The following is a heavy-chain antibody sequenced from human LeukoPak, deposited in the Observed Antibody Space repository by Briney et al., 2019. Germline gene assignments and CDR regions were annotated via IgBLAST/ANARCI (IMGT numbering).Heavy chain of an antibody. Sequence: PSETLSLTCTVSGGSISSGGYYWSWIRQHPGKGLEWIGCIYYSGSTYYNPSLKSRVTISVDTSKNQFSLKLSSVTAADTAVYYCAREEITMVRGVIGDGFDIWGQGTMVTVSS. CDR1: GGSISSGGYY. D-gene: IGHD3-10*01. CDR3: AREEITMVRGVIGDGFDI. CDR2: IYYSGST. V-gene: IGHV4-31*03. J-gene: IGHJ3*02.